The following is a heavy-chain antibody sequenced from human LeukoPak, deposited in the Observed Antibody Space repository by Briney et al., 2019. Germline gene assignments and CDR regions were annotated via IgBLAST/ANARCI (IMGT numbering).Heavy chain of an antibody. J-gene: IGHJ5*02. CDR2: IRGSGGGT. CDR3: AKAFSAYENWPPNWFDP. Sequence: GGSLRLPCAASGFPFSTFAMSWVRQSPGKGLECVSAIRGSGGGTYYADSVKGRLTISRDNSKNTLYLQMSSLRAEDTAVYYCAKAFSAYENWPPNWFDPWGQGTLVTVSS. D-gene: IGHD5-12*01. CDR1: GFPFSTFA. V-gene: IGHV3-23*01.